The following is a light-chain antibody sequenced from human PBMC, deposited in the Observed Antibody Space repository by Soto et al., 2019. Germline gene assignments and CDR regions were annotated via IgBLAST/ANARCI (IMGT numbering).Light chain of an antibody. Sequence: DIQMTQSPSSLSASVGDRVTITCRASQSIITYLNWYQQKPGKAPNLLISAASSLQSGVPSRFSGSGSGTDFTLTISSLQPEDFATYYCQQSYSTPYTFGQGTKLEIK. J-gene: IGKJ2*01. CDR1: QSIITY. CDR2: AAS. CDR3: QQSYSTPYT. V-gene: IGKV1-39*01.